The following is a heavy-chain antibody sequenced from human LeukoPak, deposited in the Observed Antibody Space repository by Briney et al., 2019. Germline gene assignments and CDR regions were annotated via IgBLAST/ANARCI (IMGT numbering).Heavy chain of an antibody. J-gene: IGHJ4*02. CDR2: ISSSSSYI. Sequence: GGSLRLSCAASGFTFSNAWMSWVRQAPGKGLEWVSSISSSSSYIYYADSVKGRFTISRDNAKNSLYLQMNSLRAEDTAVYYCAREWGSYSRGGDYWGQGTLVTVSS. CDR3: AREWGSYSRGGDY. CDR1: GFTFSNAW. D-gene: IGHD1-26*01. V-gene: IGHV3-21*01.